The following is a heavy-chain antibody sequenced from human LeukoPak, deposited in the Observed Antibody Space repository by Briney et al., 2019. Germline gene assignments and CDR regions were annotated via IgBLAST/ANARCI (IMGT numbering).Heavy chain of an antibody. CDR3: ATNPRILRAFNN. Sequence: ASVKVSCKASGYTFTDYYIRWVRQAPGQGLEWMGWINPNSGGTNSAQKFQGRVTMTRDTSISTAYMELSRLRSDDTAVYYCATNPRILRAFNNWGQGTLVTVSS. D-gene: IGHD3-9*01. J-gene: IGHJ4*02. V-gene: IGHV1-2*02. CDR1: GYTFTDYY. CDR2: INPNSGGT.